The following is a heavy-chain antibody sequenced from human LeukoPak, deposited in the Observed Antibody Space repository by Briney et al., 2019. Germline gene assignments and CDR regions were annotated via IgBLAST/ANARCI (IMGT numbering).Heavy chain of an antibody. CDR1: GGSISSYY. Sequence: SETLSLTCTVSGGSISSYYWSWIRQPPGKGLEWIGYIYYSGSTNYNPSLKSRVTISVDRSKNQFSLKLSSVTAADTAVYYCARNRPHGPIDYWGQGTLVTVSS. CDR2: IYYSGST. V-gene: IGHV4-59*12. J-gene: IGHJ4*02. CDR3: ARNRPHGPIDY. D-gene: IGHD1-14*01.